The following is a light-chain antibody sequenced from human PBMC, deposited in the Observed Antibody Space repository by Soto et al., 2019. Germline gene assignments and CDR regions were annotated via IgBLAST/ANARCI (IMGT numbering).Light chain of an antibody. V-gene: IGLV2-8*01. CDR1: IRDVGGYNY. CDR2: EVT. J-gene: IGLJ1*01. CDR3: SSYAGTDNFYV. Sequence: LAQPASATVSSEQSVTISTYRTIRDVGGYNYVSWYQQHPGKAPKLMIYEVTKRPSGVPDRFSGSKSASTASLTVSGLQAEDEADYYCSSYAGTDNFYVFGTGTKVTVL.